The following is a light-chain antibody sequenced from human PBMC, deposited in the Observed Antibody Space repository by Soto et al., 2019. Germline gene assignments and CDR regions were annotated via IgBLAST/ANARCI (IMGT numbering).Light chain of an antibody. CDR3: HQHSTRPPWT. V-gene: IGKV3-11*01. CDR2: DTS. Sequence: IVLTQSPATLSLSPGERATLSCRASQSISSSFAWYQQQPGQAPRLLLYDTSTRATGIPASFSGSGSGTDLTLTISSLEHDDFAVYYYHQHSTRPPWTFGQGTKVEIK. J-gene: IGKJ1*01. CDR1: QSISSS.